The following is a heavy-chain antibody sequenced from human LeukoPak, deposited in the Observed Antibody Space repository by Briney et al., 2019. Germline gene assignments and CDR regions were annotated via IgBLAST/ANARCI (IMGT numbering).Heavy chain of an antibody. V-gene: IGHV5-51*01. J-gene: IGHJ3*01. D-gene: IGHD1-26*01. CDR1: GHSFTSYC. CDR3: GMSGDRVPLQDDVFDV. CDR2: IYPGDSGP. Sequence: KYGESLKISCKVSGHSFTSYCIGWVRQMPGKGLEWMGIIYPGDSGPTYSPSFQGQVTISVDKSISTAYLQWSSLQASDTAMYYCGMSGDRVPLQDDVFDVWGQGTMVTVST.